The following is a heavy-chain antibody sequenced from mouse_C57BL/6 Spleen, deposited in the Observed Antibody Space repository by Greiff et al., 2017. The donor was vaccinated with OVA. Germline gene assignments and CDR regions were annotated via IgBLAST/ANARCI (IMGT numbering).Heavy chain of an antibody. CDR3: ARDPFYYDYDEGGYYAMDY. CDR2: IYPGDGDT. J-gene: IGHJ4*01. Sequence: VKLMESGPELVKPGASVKISCKASGYAFSSSWMNWVKQRPGKGLEWIGRIYPGDGDTNYNGKFKGKATLTADKSSSTAYMQLSSLTSEDSAVYFCARDPFYYDYDEGGYYAMDYWGQGTSVTVSS. CDR1: GYAFSSSW. D-gene: IGHD2-4*01. V-gene: IGHV1-82*01.